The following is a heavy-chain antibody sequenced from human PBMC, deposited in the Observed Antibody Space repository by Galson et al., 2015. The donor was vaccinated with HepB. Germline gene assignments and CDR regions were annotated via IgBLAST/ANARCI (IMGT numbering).Heavy chain of an antibody. J-gene: IGHJ4*02. CDR3: AREGVARGDGDYESFDY. CDR1: GYTFTSYA. CDR2: INTNTGNP. Sequence: SVKVSCKASGYTFTSYAMNWVRQAPGQGLEWMGWINTNTGNPTYAQGFTGRFVFSLDTSVSTAYLQISSLKAEDTAVYYCAREGVARGDGDYESFDYWGQGTLVTVSS. V-gene: IGHV7-4-1*02. D-gene: IGHD4-17*01.